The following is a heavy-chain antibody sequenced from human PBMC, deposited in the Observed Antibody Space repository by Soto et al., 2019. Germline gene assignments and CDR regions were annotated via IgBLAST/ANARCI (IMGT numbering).Heavy chain of an antibody. J-gene: IGHJ3*02. Sequence: SETLSLTCTVSSDSISPYYWSWLRQPAGKGLEWIGRIYSSGSANYNPSLQSRVTMSVDLSKNQFSLKLGSVTAADTAVYFCARDLYGDYGAFDIWGQGTMVTVSS. CDR3: ARDLYGDYGAFDI. CDR1: SDSISPYY. V-gene: IGHV4-4*07. CDR2: IYSSGSA. D-gene: IGHD4-17*01.